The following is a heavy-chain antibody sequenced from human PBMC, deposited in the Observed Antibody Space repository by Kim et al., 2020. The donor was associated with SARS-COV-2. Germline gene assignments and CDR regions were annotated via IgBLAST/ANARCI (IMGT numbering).Heavy chain of an antibody. CDR2: MYYSGSA. Sequence: SETLSLTCTVSGGSISRHYWSWIRQPPGKGVEWIGHMYYSGSANYNPSLKSRVTISVDTSKNQFSLKLSSLTAADTAVYYCAGQDGDFGYYYGMDVWGQGTTVTVSS. D-gene: IGHD4-17*01. V-gene: IGHV4-59*11. CDR3: AGQDGDFGYYYGMDV. J-gene: IGHJ6*02. CDR1: GGSISRHY.